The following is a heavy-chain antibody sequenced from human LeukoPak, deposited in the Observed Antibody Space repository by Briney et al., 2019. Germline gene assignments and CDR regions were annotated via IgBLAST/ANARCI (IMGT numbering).Heavy chain of an antibody. D-gene: IGHD3-22*01. CDR1: GFTFDDYA. Sequence: GRSLRLSCAASGFTFDDYAVHWVRQAPGKGLEWVSGISRNSSSIGYADSVKGRFTISRDNAKNSLYLQMNSLRAEDTALYYCAKDIVGLNYYDSSGYYYPAFDIWGQGTMVTVSS. J-gene: IGHJ3*02. V-gene: IGHV3-9*01. CDR3: AKDIVGLNYYDSSGYYYPAFDI. CDR2: ISRNSSSI.